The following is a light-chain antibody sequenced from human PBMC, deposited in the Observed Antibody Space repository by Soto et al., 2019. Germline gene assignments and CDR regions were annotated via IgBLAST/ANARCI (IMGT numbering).Light chain of an antibody. CDR3: ETWDTNTRV. V-gene: IGLV4-60*02. CDR1: SGHSSYI. CDR2: LERSGSY. Sequence: QSVLAQSSSASASLGSSVKLTCTLSSGHSSYIIAWHQQQPGKAPRYLMKLERSGSYNKGSGVPDRFSGSSSGADRYLTSSNLQFEDEADYYCETWDTNTRVFGGGTKLTVL. J-gene: IGLJ3*02.